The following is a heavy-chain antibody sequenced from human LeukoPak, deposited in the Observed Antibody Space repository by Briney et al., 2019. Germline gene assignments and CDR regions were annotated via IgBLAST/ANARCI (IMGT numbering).Heavy chain of an antibody. CDR2: IYYSGST. Sequence: SETLSLTCSVSGGSISSSSYYWNWIRQPPGKGLEWIGHIYYSGSTNYSPSLKSRVTISVDTSKNQFSLKLSSVTAADTAVYYCARGVEELSLYFFDYWGQGTLVTVSS. V-gene: IGHV4-61*01. CDR1: GGSISSSSYY. D-gene: IGHD3-16*02. J-gene: IGHJ4*02. CDR3: ARGVEELSLYFFDY.